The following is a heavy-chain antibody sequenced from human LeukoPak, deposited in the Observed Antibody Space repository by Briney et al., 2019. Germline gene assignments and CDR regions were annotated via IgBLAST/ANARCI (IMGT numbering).Heavy chain of an antibody. Sequence: GGSLRLSCAASGFTFDDYAMHWVRQAPGKGLEWVSGISWNSGSIGYADSVKGRFTISRDNAKNSLYLQMNSLRAEDTALYYCAKESSPYYDSGRSNWFDPWGQGTLVTVSS. J-gene: IGHJ5*02. CDR3: AKESSPYYDSGRSNWFDP. CDR1: GFTFDDYA. D-gene: IGHD3-10*01. V-gene: IGHV3-9*01. CDR2: ISWNSGSI.